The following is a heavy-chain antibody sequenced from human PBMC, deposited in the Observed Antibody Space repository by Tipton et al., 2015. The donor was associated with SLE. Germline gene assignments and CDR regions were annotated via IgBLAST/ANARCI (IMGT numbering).Heavy chain of an antibody. CDR3: ARGLVVSILLS. D-gene: IGHD5-12*01. Sequence: LRLSCTVSGYSISSGYYWGWIRQPPGKGLEWIGSIYHSGSTYYNPSLKSRVTISVDTSKNQFSLKLSSVTAADTAVYYCARGLVVSILLSWGQGTLVPAAS. J-gene: IGHJ5*02. CDR1: GYSISSGYY. CDR2: IYHSGST. V-gene: IGHV4-38-2*02.